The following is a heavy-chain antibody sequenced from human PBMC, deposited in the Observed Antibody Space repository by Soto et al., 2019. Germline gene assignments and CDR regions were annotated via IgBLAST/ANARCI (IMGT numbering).Heavy chain of an antibody. CDR1: GYTFTSYG. J-gene: IGHJ4*02. V-gene: IGHV1-18*04. CDR2: ISAYNGNT. CDR3: ARAGPMTTVTNFYFDY. Sequence: ASVKVSCKASGYTFTSYGISWVRQAPGQGLEWMGWISAYNGNTNYAQKPQGRVTMTTDTSTSTAYMELRSLRSDDTAVYYCARAGPMTTVTNFYFDYWGQGTLVTVSS. D-gene: IGHD4-17*01.